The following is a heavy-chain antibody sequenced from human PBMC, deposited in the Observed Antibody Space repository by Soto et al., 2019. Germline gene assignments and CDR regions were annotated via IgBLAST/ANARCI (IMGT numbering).Heavy chain of an antibody. V-gene: IGHV4-4*07. CDR1: AGSISTYH. D-gene: IGHD5-18*01. J-gene: IGHJ5*02. CDR3: ARGSGYSYRFDP. CDR2: IYYSGST. Sequence: QVQLQESGPGLVKPSETLSLTCSVSAGSISTYHWSWIRQPAGKGLEWIGRIYYSGSTYYNPSLKSRVTISVDTSKNQFSLKLSSVTAADTAVYYCARGSGYSYRFDPWGQGTLVTVSS.